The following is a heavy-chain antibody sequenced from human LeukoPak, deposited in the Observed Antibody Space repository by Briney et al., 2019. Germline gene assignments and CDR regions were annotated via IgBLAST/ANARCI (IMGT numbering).Heavy chain of an antibody. CDR2: VKQDGSET. Sequence: GGSLRLSCAASGFTFSSYWMAWVRQAPGKGLEGVANVKQDGSETYYVESVKGRLTISRDNAKNSLYLQMNSLRAEDTAVYYCARVPVDTTMVSHIDYWGQGTLVTVSS. CDR3: ARVPVDTTMVSHIDY. J-gene: IGHJ4*02. CDR1: GFTFSSYW. D-gene: IGHD5-18*01. V-gene: IGHV3-7*01.